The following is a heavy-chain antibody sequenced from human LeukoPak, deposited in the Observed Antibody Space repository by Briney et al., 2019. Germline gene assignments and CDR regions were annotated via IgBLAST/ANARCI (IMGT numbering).Heavy chain of an antibody. CDR2: IYSGGST. V-gene: IGHV3-66*01. D-gene: IGHD5-18*01. CDR3: ARDGGLYSYGQGDY. J-gene: IGHJ4*02. Sequence: GGSLRLSCAASGFTVSSNYMSWVRQAPGKGLEWVSVIYSGGSTYYADSVKGRFTISRDNSKNTLYLQMNSLRAEDTAVYYCARDGGLYSYGQGDYWGQGTLVTVSS. CDR1: GFTVSSNY.